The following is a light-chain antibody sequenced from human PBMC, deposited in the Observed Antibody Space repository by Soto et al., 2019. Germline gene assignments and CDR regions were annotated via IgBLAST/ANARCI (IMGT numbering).Light chain of an antibody. CDR2: DVS. J-gene: IGLJ2*01. V-gene: IGLV2-14*01. Sequence: QSVLTQPASVSGSPGQSITISCTGTSSDVGGYNYVSWYQQHPGKAPKLMIYDVSNRPSGVSNRFSGSKSGNTASLTISGLQAEDEADYYCSSYTSSSTSVGVVFGGGTKLTVL. CDR1: SSDVGGYNY. CDR3: SSYTSSSTSVGVV.